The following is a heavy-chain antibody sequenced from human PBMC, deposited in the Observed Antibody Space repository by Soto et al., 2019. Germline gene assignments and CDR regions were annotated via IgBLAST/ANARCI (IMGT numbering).Heavy chain of an antibody. J-gene: IGHJ4*02. CDR2: INPIVSMS. CDR1: GDTFSFYT. CDR3: AASYGSGYRAFDY. Sequence: QVQLVQSGTEVKKPGSSVKVSCKASGDTFSFYTINWVRQAPGLGLEWVGRINPIVSMSNYAQKFQGRVSMTADNSTSTAYMELRSLGADDTARYFCAASYGSGYRAFDYWGQGALVIVSA. D-gene: IGHD3-10*01. V-gene: IGHV1-69*02.